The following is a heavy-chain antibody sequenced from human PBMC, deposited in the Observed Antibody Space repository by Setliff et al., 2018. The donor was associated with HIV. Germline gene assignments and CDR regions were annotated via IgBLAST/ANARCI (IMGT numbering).Heavy chain of an antibody. J-gene: IGHJ4*02. CDR1: GYSFGDYY. CDR3: ARVYCSIASCYDEYYFDY. D-gene: IGHD2-2*01. V-gene: IGHV1-46*01. Sequence: ASVKVSCKSSGYSFGDYYIHWVRQAPGQGLEWMGVINPAGGNSHYAQKFQGRVTVTRDASTSTVYMDLSSLRSDDTAVYFCARVYCSIASCYDEYYFDYWGQGTLVTVFS. CDR2: INPAGGNS.